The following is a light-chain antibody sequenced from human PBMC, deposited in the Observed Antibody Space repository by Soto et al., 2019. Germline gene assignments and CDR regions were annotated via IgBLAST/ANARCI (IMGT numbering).Light chain of an antibody. CDR2: DAS. J-gene: IGKJ1*01. V-gene: IGKV3-20*01. CDR1: QSVSSDS. CDR3: QQYGSAPRT. Sequence: EIVLTQSRGTLSLSPGERAIRACRASQSVSSDSLAWYRQKPGQAPRLLVYDASSRATGIPDRFSGSGSGTDFTLTIRRLEPEDFAVYYCQQYGSAPRTFGQGTKVEIK.